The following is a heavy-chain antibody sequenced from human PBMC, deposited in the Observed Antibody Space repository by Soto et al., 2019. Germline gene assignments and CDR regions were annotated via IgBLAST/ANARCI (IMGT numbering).Heavy chain of an antibody. CDR2: VTNSGSST. D-gene: IGHD6-19*01. V-gene: IGHV3-23*05. CDR3: AKSQVRGAVAGPFDY. Sequence: GGSLRLSCAASGFTFSNYAMTWVRQAPGKGLEWVSDVTNSGSSTNYADTVKGRFTISRDNSKNTLYLQMSTLRVEDTAVYYCAKSQVRGAVAGPFDYWGQGALVTVSS. J-gene: IGHJ4*02. CDR1: GFTFSNYA.